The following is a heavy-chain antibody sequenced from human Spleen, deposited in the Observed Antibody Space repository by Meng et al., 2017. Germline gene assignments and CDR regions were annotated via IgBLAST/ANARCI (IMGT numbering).Heavy chain of an antibody. V-gene: IGHV2-5*02. CDR3: AHRGIAVAAYDY. Sequence: QITLKGSGPTLVKPTQTLTLTCTFSGFSLSTSGVGVGWIRQPPGKALQWLALIYWDDDKRYSPSLKSRLTITKDTSKNQVVLSMTNMDPVDTATYYCAHRGIAVAAYDYWGQGTLVTVSS. CDR2: IYWDDDK. D-gene: IGHD6-19*01. J-gene: IGHJ4*02. CDR1: GFSLSTSGVG.